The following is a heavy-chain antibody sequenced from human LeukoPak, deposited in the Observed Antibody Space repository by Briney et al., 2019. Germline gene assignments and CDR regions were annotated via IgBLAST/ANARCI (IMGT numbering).Heavy chain of an antibody. V-gene: IGHV3-20*04. CDR1: GFTFDDYG. J-gene: IGHJ6*03. Sequence: GGSLRLSCAASGFTFDDYGMSWVRQAPGKGLEWVAGINWNGGSTGYADSVKGRFTISRDNARNSLYLQMNSLRAEDTALYYCARDVVHLWFASYYYYMDVWGKGTTVTVSS. CDR2: INWNGGST. CDR3: ARDVVHLWFASYYYYMDV. D-gene: IGHD5-18*01.